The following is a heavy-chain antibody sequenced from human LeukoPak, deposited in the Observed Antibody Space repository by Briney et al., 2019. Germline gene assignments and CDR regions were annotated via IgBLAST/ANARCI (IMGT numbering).Heavy chain of an antibody. CDR3: ARFLHGNSLDY. J-gene: IGHJ4*02. V-gene: IGHV5-51*01. CDR1: GDTFSDTY. Sequence: GEPLQISGQSSGDTFSDTYIAWLRQTAGKGREWMGIVYFDDSDTRYSPSFQGQVTISVDQSISAAYLQWTSLKTSDTAMYYCARFLHGNSLDYWGQGTLVTVSS. CDR2: VYFDDSDT. D-gene: IGHD1-7*01.